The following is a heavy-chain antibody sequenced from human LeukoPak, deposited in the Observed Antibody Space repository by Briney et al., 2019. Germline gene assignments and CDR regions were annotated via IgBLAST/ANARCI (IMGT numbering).Heavy chain of an antibody. D-gene: IGHD3-10*01. CDR1: GYSFTGYY. Sequence: GASVKVSCKASGYSFTGYYIHWVRQAPGQGLEWMGWISAYNGNTNYAQKLQGRVTMTTDTSTSTAYMELRSLRSDDTAVYYCARDKVLLWFGESDNFDYWGQGTLVTVSS. V-gene: IGHV1-18*04. J-gene: IGHJ4*02. CDR2: ISAYNGNT. CDR3: ARDKVLLWFGESDNFDY.